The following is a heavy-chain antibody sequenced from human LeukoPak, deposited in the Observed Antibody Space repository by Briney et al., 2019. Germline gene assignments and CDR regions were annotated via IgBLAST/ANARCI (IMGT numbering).Heavy chain of an antibody. D-gene: IGHD4-17*01. CDR1: GFTFSSYA. J-gene: IGHJ4*02. V-gene: IGHV3-15*01. CDR3: TTRGDHFDY. CDR2: IKSKTDGGTA. Sequence: PGGSLRLSCAASGFTFSSYALSWVRPAPGKGLEWIGRIKSKTDGGTADYIAPVKGRFAISRDDSKNTLYLQMNSLKTEDTAVYYCTTRGDHFDYWGQGTLVTVSS.